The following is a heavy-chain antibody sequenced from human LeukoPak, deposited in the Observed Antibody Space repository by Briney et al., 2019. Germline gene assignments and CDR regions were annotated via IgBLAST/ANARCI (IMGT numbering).Heavy chain of an antibody. CDR2: INPNSGGT. J-gene: IGHJ6*02. Sequence: ASVKVSCKASGYTFTGYYMHWVRQAPGQGLEWMGWINPNSGGTNYAQKFQGWVTMTRDTSISTAYMELSRLRSDGTAVYYCATRSSITITGPNGMDVWGQGTTVTVSS. CDR3: ATRSSITITGPNGMDV. V-gene: IGHV1-2*04. D-gene: IGHD3-3*01. CDR1: GYTFTGYY.